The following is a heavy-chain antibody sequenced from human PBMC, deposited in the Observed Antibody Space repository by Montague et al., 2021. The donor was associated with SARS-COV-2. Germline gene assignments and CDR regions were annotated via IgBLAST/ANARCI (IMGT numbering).Heavy chain of an antibody. CDR1: GGSFSGYD. CDR2: INQSGSA. J-gene: IGHJ5*01. Sequence: SETLSLTCAVYGGSFSGYDWTWIRQSPGKGLEWIGEINQSGSAKYKPSLKSRVTISVDTSKNQFSLKLSSVTAADTAVYYCARGLMTINMMVVIMTWASTWLDSWGQGTLVTVSP. D-gene: IGHD3-22*01. CDR3: ARGLMTINMMVVIMTWASTWLDS. V-gene: IGHV4-34*01.